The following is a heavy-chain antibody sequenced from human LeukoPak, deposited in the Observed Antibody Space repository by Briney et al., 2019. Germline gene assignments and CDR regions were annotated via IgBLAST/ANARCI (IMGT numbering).Heavy chain of an antibody. CDR1: GFTFSSYG. D-gene: IGHD3-10*01. Sequence: GGSLRLSCAASGFTFSSYGMHWVRQAPGKGLEWVAVISYDGNNKYYADSVKGRFTISRDNSKNTLYLQMNSLRAEDTAVYYCAKVPGSYYVDFDYWGQGTLVTVSS. J-gene: IGHJ4*02. CDR2: ISYDGNNK. V-gene: IGHV3-30*18. CDR3: AKVPGSYYVDFDY.